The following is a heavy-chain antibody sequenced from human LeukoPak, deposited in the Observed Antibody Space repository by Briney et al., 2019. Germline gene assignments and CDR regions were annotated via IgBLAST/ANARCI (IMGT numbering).Heavy chain of an antibody. CDR2: ISTYNVNT. CDR1: GYTFNTYG. D-gene: IGHD3-10*01. CDR3: ARLDYDGYFCDH. Sequence: ASVKVSCKASGYTFNTYGISWVRQAPGQGLEWMGWISTYNVNTNYAQKLQGRVTMTTDTSTSTAYMELRSLRSDDTAVYYCARLDYDGYFCDHWGQGTLVTVSS. J-gene: IGHJ5*02. V-gene: IGHV1-18*01.